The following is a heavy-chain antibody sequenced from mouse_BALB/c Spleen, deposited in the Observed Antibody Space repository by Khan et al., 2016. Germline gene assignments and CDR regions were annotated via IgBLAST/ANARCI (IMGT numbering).Heavy chain of an antibody. V-gene: IGHV9-3-1*01. CDR2: INTYTGEP. Sequence: QIQLVQSGPELKKPGETVKISCKASGYTFTNYGMNWVKQAPGKGLKWMGWINTYTGEPTYADDFKGRFAFSLETSASTAYLQINNLKNEDTATYFCARSSDWYFDVWGAGTTVTVSS. J-gene: IGHJ1*01. CDR1: GYTFTNYG. CDR3: ARSSDWYFDV.